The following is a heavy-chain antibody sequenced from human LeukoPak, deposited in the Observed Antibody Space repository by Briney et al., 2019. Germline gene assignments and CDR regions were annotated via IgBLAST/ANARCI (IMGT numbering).Heavy chain of an antibody. V-gene: IGHV3-30-3*01. J-gene: IGHJ4*02. CDR2: ISYDGNNK. D-gene: IGHD4-17*01. CDR1: GFTFSNYA. CDR3: ARDSVMTTLTADPDF. Sequence: PGGSLRLSCAASGFTFSNYAMHWVRQAPGKGLEWVAVISYDGNNKYYADSVKGRFTISRDNSKNTLYLQMNSLRAEDTAVYYCARDSVMTTLTADPDFWGQGTLVTVSS.